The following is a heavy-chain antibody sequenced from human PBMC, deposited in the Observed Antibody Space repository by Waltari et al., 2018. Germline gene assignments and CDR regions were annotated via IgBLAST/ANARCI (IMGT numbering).Heavy chain of an antibody. D-gene: IGHD3-22*01. CDR1: GGSISSSNYY. CDR2: IYYSGST. V-gene: IGHV4-39*01. Sequence: QLQLQESGPGLVKPSETLSLTCTVSGGSISSSNYYWGWIRQPPGKGLEWIGSIYYSGSTYYNPSLKRRVTISVDTSKNQFYLKLNSVTAADTAVHYCARSGYYDSSGYYWWFDPWGQGTLVTVSS. J-gene: IGHJ5*02. CDR3: ARSGYYDSSGYYWWFDP.